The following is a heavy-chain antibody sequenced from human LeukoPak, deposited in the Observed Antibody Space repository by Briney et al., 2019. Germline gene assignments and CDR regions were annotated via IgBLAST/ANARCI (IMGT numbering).Heavy chain of an antibody. D-gene: IGHD2-15*01. Sequence: SETLSLTCTVPGGSISSYYWSWIRQTPGKGQERIGYIYYSESTNYNPYLKSRVTISVDTCKNQFSLKLSSVTAADTAVYYCARLGYCSGGSCYSDQGFDYWGQGTLVTVSS. V-gene: IGHV4-59*08. J-gene: IGHJ4*02. CDR3: ARLGYCSGGSCYSDQGFDY. CDR2: IYYSEST. CDR1: GGSISSYY.